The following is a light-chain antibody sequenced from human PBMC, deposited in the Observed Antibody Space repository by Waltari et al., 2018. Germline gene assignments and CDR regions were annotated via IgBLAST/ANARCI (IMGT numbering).Light chain of an antibody. CDR1: QDIGNY. Sequence: DIQMTQSPSSLSASVGDTVTITCQASQDIGNYLNWHQQKPGKAPQFLIYDASNLETGVPSRFSGSGSGTDFTFTITGLQPEDVATYYCQQYNDLPPDTFGQGTRLEIK. CDR2: DAS. J-gene: IGKJ2*01. CDR3: QQYNDLPPDT. V-gene: IGKV1-33*01.